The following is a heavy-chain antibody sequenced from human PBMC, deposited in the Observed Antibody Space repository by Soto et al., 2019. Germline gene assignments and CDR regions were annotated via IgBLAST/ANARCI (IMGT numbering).Heavy chain of an antibody. Sequence: GDSLKISCQTSGYTFTIHLISCVLQLPGKGLEWMAMMYPGDSDTRYSPSLQGQVTMSADKSIATAFLKWSRLKASDTAMYYCARSVDSSKDDFEIWGQGTEVTVSS. CDR2: MYPGDSDT. V-gene: IGHV5-51*01. CDR3: ARSVDSSKDDFEI. J-gene: IGHJ3*02. CDR1: GYTFTIHL. D-gene: IGHD6-19*01.